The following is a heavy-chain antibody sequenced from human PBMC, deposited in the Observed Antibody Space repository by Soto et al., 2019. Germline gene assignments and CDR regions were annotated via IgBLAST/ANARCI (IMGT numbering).Heavy chain of an antibody. CDR3: ARSRWVTAAGTVDY. J-gene: IGHJ4*02. D-gene: IGHD6-13*01. V-gene: IGHV1-18*01. Sequence: ASVKVSCKASGYTFTSYGISWVRQAPGQGLEWMGWISAYNGNTNYAQKLQGRVTMTTDTSTSTAYMELRSLRSDDTAVYYCARSRWVTAAGTVDYWGQGTLVTVSS. CDR2: ISAYNGNT. CDR1: GYTFTSYG.